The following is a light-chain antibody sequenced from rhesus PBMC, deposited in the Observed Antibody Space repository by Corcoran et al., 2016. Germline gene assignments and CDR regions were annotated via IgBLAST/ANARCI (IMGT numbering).Light chain of an antibody. CDR1: SSDIGGYHR. Sequence: QAAPTQSPSVSGSPGQSVTISCTGTSSDIGGYHRVSWYQQYPGKAPKLMIYEVSKRPSVFSDRFSGSKSGNTASLTIAGLQAEDEADYYCSSYASSSTFIFGAGTRFTV. V-gene: IGLV2-13*03. CDR2: EVS. J-gene: IGLJ1*01. CDR3: SSYASSSTFI.